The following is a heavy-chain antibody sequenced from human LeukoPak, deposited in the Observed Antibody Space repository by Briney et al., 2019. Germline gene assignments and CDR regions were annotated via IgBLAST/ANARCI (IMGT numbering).Heavy chain of an antibody. D-gene: IGHD1-26*01. CDR1: GFTFSSYA. Sequence: SGGSLRLSCAASGFTFSSYAISWVRQAPGKGLEWGSAISGSGGSTYYADSVKGRFTISRDNSKNTLYLQMNSLRAEDTAVYYCAKVRSIVGATAFDYWGQGTLVTVSS. V-gene: IGHV3-23*01. CDR3: AKVRSIVGATAFDY. J-gene: IGHJ4*02. CDR2: ISGSGGST.